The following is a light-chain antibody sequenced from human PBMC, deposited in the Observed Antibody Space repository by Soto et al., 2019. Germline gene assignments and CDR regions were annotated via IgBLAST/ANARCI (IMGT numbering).Light chain of an antibody. CDR3: CSYAGSYTLV. V-gene: IGLV2-11*01. CDR2: DVT. J-gene: IGLJ2*01. CDR1: GSDVGGYNY. Sequence: QSALTQPRSVSGSPGQSVTISCTGTGSDVGGYNYVSWYQQHPGKAPKLMIYDVTMRPSGVPDRFSGSKSGNTASLTISGLQAEDEADYYCCSYAGSYTLVFGGGTKLTVL.